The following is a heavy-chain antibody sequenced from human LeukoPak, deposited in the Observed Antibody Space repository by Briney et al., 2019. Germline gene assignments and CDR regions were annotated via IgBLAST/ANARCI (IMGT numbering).Heavy chain of an antibody. V-gene: IGHV1-8*01. D-gene: IGHD3-9*01. CDR1: GYTFTSCD. CDR3: ARVSWVLNYDILTGYYNPDYYYYYMDV. CDR2: MNPNSGNT. Sequence: ASVKVSCKASGYTFTSCDINWVRQATGQGLEWMGWMNPNSGNTGYAQKFQGRVTMTRNTSISTAYMELSSLRSEDTAVYYCARVSWVLNYDILTGYYNPDYYYYYMDVWGKGTTVTISS. J-gene: IGHJ6*03.